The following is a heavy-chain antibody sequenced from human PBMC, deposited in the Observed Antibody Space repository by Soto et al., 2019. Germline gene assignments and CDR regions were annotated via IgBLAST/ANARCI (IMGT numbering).Heavy chain of an antibody. D-gene: IGHD6-13*01. J-gene: IGHJ6*02. Sequence: EVQLVESGGGLVQPGGSLRLSCAASGFTFSSYWMSWVRQAPGKGLEWVANIKQDGSEKYYVDSVKGRFTISRDNAKNSMYLQMNGLRAEDTAVYYCARAYRRVSSSWLPRSYYYGMDVWGQGTTVTVSS. CDR2: IKQDGSEK. CDR1: GFTFSSYW. CDR3: ARAYRRVSSSWLPRSYYYGMDV. V-gene: IGHV3-7*01.